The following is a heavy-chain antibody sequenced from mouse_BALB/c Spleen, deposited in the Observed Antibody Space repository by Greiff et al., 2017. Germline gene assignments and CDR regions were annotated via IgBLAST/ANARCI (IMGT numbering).Heavy chain of an antibody. CDR1: GFTFSDYY. CDR2: ISDGGSYT. V-gene: IGHV5-4*02. D-gene: IGHD2-3*01. Sequence: EVKLVESGGGLVKPGGSLKLSCAASGFTFSDYYMYWVRQTPEKRLEWVATISDGGSYTYYPDSVKGRFTISRDNAKNNLYLQMSSLKSEDTAMYYCARDRGWLLRRGFYYAMDYWGQGTSVTVSS. J-gene: IGHJ4*01. CDR3: ARDRGWLLRRGFYYAMDY.